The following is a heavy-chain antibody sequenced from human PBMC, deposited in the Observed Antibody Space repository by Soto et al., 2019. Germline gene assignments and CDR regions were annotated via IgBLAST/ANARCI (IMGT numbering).Heavy chain of an antibody. D-gene: IGHD3-3*01. CDR1: GGSISSYY. CDR2: IYYSGST. Sequence: SETLSLTCTVSGGSISSYYWSWIRQPPGKGLEWIGYIYYSGSTNYNPSLKSRVTISVDTSKNQFSLKLSSVTAADTAVYYCARAGYDFWSGYYNPPLYYYYYMDVWGKGTTVTVSS. V-gene: IGHV4-59*01. J-gene: IGHJ6*03. CDR3: ARAGYDFWSGYYNPPLYYYYYMDV.